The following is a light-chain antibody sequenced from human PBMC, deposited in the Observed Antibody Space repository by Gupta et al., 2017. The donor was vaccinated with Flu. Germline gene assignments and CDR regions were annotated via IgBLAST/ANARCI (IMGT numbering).Light chain of an antibody. Sequence: DIVMTQSPDSLAVSLGERATINCESSQSVLYNSNYKNYVAWYQQKPGQPPKLLIYWASTRESGVPDRFSGSGSGTDFTLTISSLQAEDVAVYYCQQYYSTPWTFGQGTKVEIK. CDR2: WAS. J-gene: IGKJ1*01. CDR3: QQYYSTPWT. CDR1: QSVLYNSNYKNY. V-gene: IGKV4-1*01.